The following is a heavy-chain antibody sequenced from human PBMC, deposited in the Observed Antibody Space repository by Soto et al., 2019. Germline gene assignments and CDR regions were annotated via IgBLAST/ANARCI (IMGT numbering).Heavy chain of an antibody. D-gene: IGHD6-13*01. CDR1: GGTFNSSA. V-gene: IGHV1-69*01. CDR2: IIPLFGTT. Sequence: QVQLVQSGAEVKKPGSSVKVSCKASGGTFNSSAITWVRQAPGQGLEWMGGIIPLFGTTNYAQKFRGRITISADEYTSTAYMELSSLRSEDTAMYYCARGEGSSWYLWFDPWGQGTLVTVSS. J-gene: IGHJ5*02. CDR3: ARGEGSSWYLWFDP.